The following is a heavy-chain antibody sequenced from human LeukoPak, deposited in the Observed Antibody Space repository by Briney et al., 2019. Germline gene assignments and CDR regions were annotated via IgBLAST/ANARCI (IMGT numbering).Heavy chain of an antibody. J-gene: IGHJ3*02. D-gene: IGHD2-2*01. CDR1: GDSISTTSYY. V-gene: IGHV4-39*01. CDR2: IYHSGST. CDR3: ARRPRYCSSTSCYEGEAFDI. Sequence: PSETLSLTCTVSGDSISTTSYYWGWIRQSPGKGLEWIASIYHSGSTYYNPSLKSRVTISVDTSKNQFSLKLSSVTAADTAVYYCARRPRYCSSTSCYEGEAFDIWGQGTMVTVSS.